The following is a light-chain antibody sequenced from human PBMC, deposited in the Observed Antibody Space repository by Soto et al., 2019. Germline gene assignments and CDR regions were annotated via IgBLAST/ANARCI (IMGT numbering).Light chain of an antibody. Sequence: EIILTQSPDTLSLSPGERATLSCRASQTVSSNYLAGCQQRPGQAPRLLIYGASTRAAGIPDRFIRSGSGTYFTLTITRLEPEDSAVYFCQQYTGPPTTFGQGTRLEIK. J-gene: IGKJ5*01. V-gene: IGKV3-20*01. CDR3: QQYTGPPTT. CDR1: QTVSSNY. CDR2: GAS.